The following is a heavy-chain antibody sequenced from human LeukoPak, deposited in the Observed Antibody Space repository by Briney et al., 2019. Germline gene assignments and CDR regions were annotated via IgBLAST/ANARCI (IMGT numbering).Heavy chain of an antibody. CDR3: ARVWYGTYYYYYGMDV. J-gene: IGHJ6*02. CDR1: GYTFTSYD. V-gene: IGHV1-8*01. Sequence: ASVKVSCKASGYTFTSYDINWVRQATGQGLEWMGWMNPNSGNTGYAQKFQGRVTMTRNTSISTAYMELSSLRSEDTAVYYCARVWYGTYYYYYGMDVWGQGTTVTVSS. CDR2: MNPNSGNT. D-gene: IGHD6-13*01.